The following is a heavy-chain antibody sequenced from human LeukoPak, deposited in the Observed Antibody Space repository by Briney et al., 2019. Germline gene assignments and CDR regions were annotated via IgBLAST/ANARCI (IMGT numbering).Heavy chain of an antibody. CDR2: INPSGGST. CDR1: GYTFTSYY. Sequence: ASVKVFCKASGYTFTSYYMHWVRQAPGQGLEWMGIINPSGGSTSYAQKFQGRVTMTRDTSTSTVYMELSSLRSEDTAVYYCARDRGNGPLDYWGQGTLVTVSS. J-gene: IGHJ4*02. V-gene: IGHV1-46*01. CDR3: ARDRGNGPLDY. D-gene: IGHD3-10*01.